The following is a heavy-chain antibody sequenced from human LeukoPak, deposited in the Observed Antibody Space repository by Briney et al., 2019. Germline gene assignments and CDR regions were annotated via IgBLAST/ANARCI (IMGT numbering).Heavy chain of an antibody. CDR2: ISDIGSI. CDR3: AGHHPRNTVDF. D-gene: IGHD2/OR15-2a*01. J-gene: IGHJ4*02. Sequence: SETLSLTCTVSGGSISSYYWSWIRQPPGKGLEWIAYISDIGSINYNPSLKSRVTISLDTSKNQFTLKLSSVTAADTAVYYCAGHHPRNTVDFWGQGTLVTVSS. V-gene: IGHV4-59*08. CDR1: GGSISSYY.